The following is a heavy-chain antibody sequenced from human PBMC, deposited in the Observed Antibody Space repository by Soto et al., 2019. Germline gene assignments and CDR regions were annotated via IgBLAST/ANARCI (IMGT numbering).Heavy chain of an antibody. D-gene: IGHD2-15*01. Sequence: ASVKVSFKASGYTFTSYGVSWVRQAPGQGLEWMGWISAYNGNTNYAQKLQGRVTMTTDTSTSTAYMELRSLRSDDTAVYYCARDDCSGGRCYSFRYFDYRGQRTLVTVSS. CDR1: GYTFTSYG. V-gene: IGHV1-18*01. CDR2: ISAYNGNT. J-gene: IGHJ4*02. CDR3: ARDDCSGGRCYSFRYFDY.